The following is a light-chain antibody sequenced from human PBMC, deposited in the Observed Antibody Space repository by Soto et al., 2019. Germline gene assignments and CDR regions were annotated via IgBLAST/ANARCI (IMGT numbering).Light chain of an antibody. CDR2: EVT. Sequence: QSVLTQPASVSGSPGQTITISCTGTSSDVGGYDYVSWYQQHPDKAPRFMIYEVTNRPSGVSHRFSGSKSGNTASLTISGLQAEYEADYYCSSYTTTSTYVFGPGTKVTVL. V-gene: IGLV2-14*01. CDR3: SSYTTTSTYV. CDR1: SSDVGGYDY. J-gene: IGLJ1*01.